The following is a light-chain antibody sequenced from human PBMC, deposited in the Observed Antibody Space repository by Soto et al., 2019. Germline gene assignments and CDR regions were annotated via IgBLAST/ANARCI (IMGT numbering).Light chain of an antibody. CDR2: TAS. Sequence: DIQLPQSPSVLSASVGDRVTITCRASQGISSYLVWYQQKPGKAPKLLIYTASTLQSGVPSRFSGSGSGTEFTLTISSLQPEDFATYYCQQLNSYPSTFGQGTRLEIK. V-gene: IGKV1-9*01. CDR1: QGISSY. CDR3: QQLNSYPST. J-gene: IGKJ5*01.